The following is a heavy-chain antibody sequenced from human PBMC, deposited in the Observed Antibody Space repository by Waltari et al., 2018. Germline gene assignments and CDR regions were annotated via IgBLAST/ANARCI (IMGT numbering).Heavy chain of an antibody. D-gene: IGHD3-22*01. CDR3: ARDDPITMIIDY. CDR1: GGSISSHY. J-gene: IGHJ4*02. Sequence: QVQLQESGPGLVKPSETLSLTCTVSGGSISSHYWSWIRQPPGKGLEWIGYIYYSGSTNSNPSLKIRVTISVDTSKNQFSLKLSSVTAADTAVYYCARDDPITMIIDYWGQGTLVTVSS. V-gene: IGHV4-59*11. CDR2: IYYSGST.